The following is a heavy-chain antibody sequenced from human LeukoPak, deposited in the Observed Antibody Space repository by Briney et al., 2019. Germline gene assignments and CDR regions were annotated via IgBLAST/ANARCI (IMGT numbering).Heavy chain of an antibody. Sequence: GRSLRLSCAASGFTFDDYAMHWVRQAPGKGLEWVSGIRWNSGTIGYADSVKGRFTISRDNAKNSLYLQMSSLRAEDMALYYCAKDIRSYYDSRVIDYWGQGTLVTVSS. CDR1: GFTFDDYA. CDR2: IRWNSGTI. V-gene: IGHV3-9*03. D-gene: IGHD3-22*01. CDR3: AKDIRSYYDSRVIDY. J-gene: IGHJ4*02.